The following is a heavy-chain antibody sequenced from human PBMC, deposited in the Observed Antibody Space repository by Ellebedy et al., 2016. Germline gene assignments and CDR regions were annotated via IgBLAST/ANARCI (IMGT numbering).Heavy chain of an antibody. V-gene: IGHV4-34*01. CDR2: INHPGTT. CDR1: GGSFSGYY. CDR3: VRDPTASVVVAARNWFDP. Sequence: SETLSLTCAVHGGSFSGYYWSRVRQPPGRGLEWIGEINHPGTTNYNPSLKSRVTISVDTSKNQFTLKVTSVTAADTALYYCVRDPTASVVVAARNWFDPWGQGTLVTVSS. D-gene: IGHD2-15*01. J-gene: IGHJ5*02.